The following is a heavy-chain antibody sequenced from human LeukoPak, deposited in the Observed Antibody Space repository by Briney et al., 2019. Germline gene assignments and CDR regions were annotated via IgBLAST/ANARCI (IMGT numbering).Heavy chain of an antibody. CDR1: GYTFTGYY. D-gene: IGHD2-8*02. CDR2: INPNSGGT. V-gene: IGHV1-2*02. CDR3: ARAQCCIDDAFDI. Sequence: ASVKVSCKASGYTFTGYYMHWVRQAPGQGLEWMGWINPNSGGTNYAQKFQGRVTMTRDTSISTAYMELSRLRSDDTAVYYCARAQCCIDDAFDIWGQGTMVTVSS. J-gene: IGHJ3*02.